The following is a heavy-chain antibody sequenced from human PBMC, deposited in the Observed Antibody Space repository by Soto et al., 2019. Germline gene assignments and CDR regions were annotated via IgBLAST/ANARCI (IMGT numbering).Heavy chain of an antibody. CDR2: ISYDGSKK. V-gene: IGHV3-30*18. D-gene: IGHD2-2*01. J-gene: IGHJ4*02. Sequence: GGSLRLSCAASGFTFSNYDMHWVRQAPGKGLEWVTVISYDGSKKYYADSVKGRFTISRDNAENTLYLQMNSLRPEDTAVYYCAKDFGQLPSYFAYWGQGTLVTVAS. CDR1: GFTFSNYD. CDR3: AKDFGQLPSYFAY.